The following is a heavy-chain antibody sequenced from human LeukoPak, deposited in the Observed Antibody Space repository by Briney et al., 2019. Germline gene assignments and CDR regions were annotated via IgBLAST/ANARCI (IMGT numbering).Heavy chain of an antibody. D-gene: IGHD3-16*01. Sequence: GGSLRLSCAASGFTFSSYAMNWVRQAPGKGLEWVSAISSSGGSTYYADSVKGRFTISRDNSKNTLYLQMNSLTAEDTAVYYCAKTLWGGFDYWGQGILVTVSS. CDR3: AKTLWGGFDY. CDR1: GFTFSSYA. V-gene: IGHV3-23*01. J-gene: IGHJ4*02. CDR2: ISSSGGST.